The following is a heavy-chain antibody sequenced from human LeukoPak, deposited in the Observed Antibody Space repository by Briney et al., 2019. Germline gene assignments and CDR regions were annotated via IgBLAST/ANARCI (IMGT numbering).Heavy chain of an antibody. J-gene: IGHJ4*02. CDR2: ISSSSSTI. CDR1: GFTFSSYS. CDR3: ATGAYCDH. Sequence: GALRLSCAASGFTFSSYSMNWVRQAPGKGLEWVSYISSSSSTIYYADSVKGRFTISRDNSENTLYLQMNGLRAEDTAIYFCATGAYCDHWGQGTLVTVSS. V-gene: IGHV3-48*01.